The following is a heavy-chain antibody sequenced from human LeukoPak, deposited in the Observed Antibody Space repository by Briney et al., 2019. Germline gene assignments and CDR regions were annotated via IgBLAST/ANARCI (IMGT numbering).Heavy chain of an antibody. CDR1: GFTFSSFA. D-gene: IGHD2-15*01. Sequence: PGGSLRLSCVASGFTFSSFALDWVRQAPGRGLEWISVVSRTGSTKYYADSVKGRFTVSRDNSKNTVYLQMNSLRVDDSAVYYCAKRKNSXGYSSLDXWGQGTLVTVS. V-gene: IGHV3-23*01. J-gene: IGHJ5*02. CDR3: AKRKNSXGYSSLDX. CDR2: VSRTGSTK.